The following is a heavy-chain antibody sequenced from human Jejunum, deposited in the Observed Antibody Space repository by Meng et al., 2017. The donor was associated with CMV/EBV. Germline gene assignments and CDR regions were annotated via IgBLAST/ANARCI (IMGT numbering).Heavy chain of an antibody. V-gene: IGHV4-34*01. Sequence: LSLTCAPSGWAFSTYYWSWIRQPPGKGLEWIGEINHSGITNYNPSLRSRLTISVDTSNNQFSLKVSSVTAADTAIYYCARGETIFSYWGQGTLVTVSS. CDR3: ARGETIFSY. J-gene: IGHJ4*02. D-gene: IGHD3-9*01. CDR1: GWAFSTYY. CDR2: INHSGIT.